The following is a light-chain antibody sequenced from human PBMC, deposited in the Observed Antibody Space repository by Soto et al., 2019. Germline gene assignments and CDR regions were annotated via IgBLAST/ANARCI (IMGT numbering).Light chain of an antibody. Sequence: AIQVAQSPSSLSASVGDRVTITCRASQDIRGALAWYQQKPGKAPRLLIFDVSTLETGVPSRFSGGGSGTDFTLTISSLQPEDFGTYYCQQFNSYPITFGDGTRLEIK. CDR3: QQFNSYPIT. CDR2: DVS. V-gene: IGKV1-13*02. J-gene: IGKJ5*01. CDR1: QDIRGA.